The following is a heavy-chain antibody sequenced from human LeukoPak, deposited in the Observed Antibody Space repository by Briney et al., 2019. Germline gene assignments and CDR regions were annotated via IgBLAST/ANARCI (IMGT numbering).Heavy chain of an antibody. Sequence: GGSLRLSCAASGFSFSFYDMSWVRQAPGKGLEWVSAISGSGISTYYADSVKGRFTISRDNSKNTLYLQMNSLRAEDTAISWFPEGNWGQGTLVTVSS. CDR1: GFSFSFYD. CDR2: ISGSGIST. V-gene: IGHV3-23*01. J-gene: IGHJ4*02. CDR3: PEGN. D-gene: IGHD6-13*01.